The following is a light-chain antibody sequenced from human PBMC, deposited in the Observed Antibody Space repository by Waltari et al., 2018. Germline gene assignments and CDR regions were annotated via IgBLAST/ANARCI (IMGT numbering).Light chain of an antibody. V-gene: IGKV3D-15*01. CDR2: DAS. Sequence: EIVMTQSPATLSVSLGERATLPCRASQSVSSNLAWYQHKPGQAPRLLISDASTRATGIPARFSGSGSGTEFSLTISSLQSEDFAVYYCQQYNNWPPLYTFGPGTKLEIK. CDR1: QSVSSN. CDR3: QQYNNWPPLYT. J-gene: IGKJ2*01.